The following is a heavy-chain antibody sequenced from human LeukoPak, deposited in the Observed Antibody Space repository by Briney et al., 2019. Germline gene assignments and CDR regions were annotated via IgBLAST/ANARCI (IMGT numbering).Heavy chain of an antibody. D-gene: IGHD4-17*01. V-gene: IGHV1-46*01. CDR2: VNLSGGST. Sequence: ASVKVSCEASGYTFTNYYVHWVRQAPGQGLEWMGTVNLSGGSTTCAQKFQGRVTMTRDTSTRTVYMELSSLRTEDTAVYYCARDHNYLDYGQGFDPWGQGTLVTVSS. CDR1: GYTFTNYY. CDR3: ARDHNYLDYGQGFDP. J-gene: IGHJ5*02.